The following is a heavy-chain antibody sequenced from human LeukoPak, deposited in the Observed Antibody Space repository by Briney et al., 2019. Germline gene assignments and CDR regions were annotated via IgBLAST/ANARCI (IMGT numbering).Heavy chain of an antibody. CDR1: GFTFDDYA. CDR2: ISWNSGSI. D-gene: IGHD1-26*01. CDR3: AKDMGTSGSYYYGMDV. Sequence: SLRLSCAASGFTFDDYAMHWVRQAPGEGLEWVSGISWNSGSIGYADSVKGRFTISRDNAKNSLYLQMNSLRAEDTALYYCAKDMGTSGSYYYGMDVWGQGTTVTVSS. J-gene: IGHJ6*02. V-gene: IGHV3-9*01.